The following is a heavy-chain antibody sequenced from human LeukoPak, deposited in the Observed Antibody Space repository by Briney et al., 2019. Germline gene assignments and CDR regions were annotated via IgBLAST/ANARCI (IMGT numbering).Heavy chain of an antibody. D-gene: IGHD4-23*01. CDR1: GASISNYF. V-gene: IGHV4-59*01. CDR3: ARPRDYGGWFDP. CDR2: IYHSRTT. Sequence: SETLSLTCTVSGASISNYFWSWIRQPPGKGPDWIGYIYHSRTTGYNPSLKGRVTISVDTSKNQLSLTLSSVTAADTAVYYCARPRDYGGWFDPWGQGTLVTVSS. J-gene: IGHJ5*02.